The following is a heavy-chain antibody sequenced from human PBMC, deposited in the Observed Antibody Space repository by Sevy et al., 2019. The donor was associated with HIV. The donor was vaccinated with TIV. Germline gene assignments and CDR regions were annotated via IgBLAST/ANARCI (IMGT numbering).Heavy chain of an antibody. J-gene: IGHJ4*02. CDR2: INPNSGGT. Sequence: ASVKVSCKASGYTFTDYYMHWVRQAPGQGLEWMGWINPNSGGTNYAQKFQGRVTMTRDTSISTAYMELCRLRSDDTAVYYCARDALLRGGYVDYWGQGTLVTVSS. D-gene: IGHD3-10*01. V-gene: IGHV1-2*02. CDR1: GYTFTDYY. CDR3: ARDALLRGGYVDY.